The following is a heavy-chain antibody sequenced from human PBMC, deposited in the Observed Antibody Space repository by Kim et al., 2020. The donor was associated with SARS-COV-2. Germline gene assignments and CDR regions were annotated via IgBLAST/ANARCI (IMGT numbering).Heavy chain of an antibody. CDR1: GSSIGIGYY. CDR2: ISHSSHT. D-gene: IGHD3-16*01. Sequence: SETLSLNCSVSGSSIGIGYYWAWIRQPPGGGLEWIGSISHSSHTYYNSSLQSRVTMSVDRSKNLFSLMLTSVPAADTAMYFCARQLAGISFNFEVWGRGT. V-gene: IGHV4-38-2*01. CDR3: ARQLAGISFNFEV. J-gene: IGHJ3*01.